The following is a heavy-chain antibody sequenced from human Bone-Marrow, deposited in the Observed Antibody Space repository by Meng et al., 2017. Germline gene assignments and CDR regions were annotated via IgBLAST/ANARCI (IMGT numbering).Heavy chain of an antibody. CDR1: GFTFSSYS. Sequence: GESLKISCAASGFTFSSYSMNWVRQAPGKGLEWVSSISSSSSYIYYADSVEGRFTISRDNAKNSLYLQMNSLRAEDTAVYYCAASDLAAAGTSDYWGQGTLVTVSS. J-gene: IGHJ4*02. D-gene: IGHD6-13*01. CDR3: AASDLAAAGTSDY. CDR2: ISSSSSYI. V-gene: IGHV3-21*01.